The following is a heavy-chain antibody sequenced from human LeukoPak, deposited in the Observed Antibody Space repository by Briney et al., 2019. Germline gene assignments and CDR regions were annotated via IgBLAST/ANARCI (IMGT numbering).Heavy chain of an antibody. CDR3: GRGAPHSQLVRDRSGWYWAFDI. D-gene: IGHD6-19*01. CDR2: ISWNSGSI. Sequence: PGGSLRLSCATSGFTFDDYAMHWVRQAPGKGLEWVSGISWNSGSIGYADSVKGRFTISRDNAKNSLYLQMNSLRAEDTAVYYCGRGAPHSQLVRDRSGWYWAFDIWGQGTMVTGSS. V-gene: IGHV3-9*01. J-gene: IGHJ3*02. CDR1: GFTFDDYA.